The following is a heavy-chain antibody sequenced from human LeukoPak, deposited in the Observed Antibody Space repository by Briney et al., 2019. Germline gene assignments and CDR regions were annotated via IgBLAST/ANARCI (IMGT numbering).Heavy chain of an antibody. V-gene: IGHV3-23*01. D-gene: IGHD2-15*01. J-gene: IGHJ3*02. CDR1: GFTFSSYA. Sequence: GGSLRLSCAASGFTFSSYAMSWVRQAPGKGLEWVSAISGSGGSTYYADSVKGRFTISRDNSKNTLYLQMNSLRAEDTAVYYCAKGCSGGSCYLGAFDIWGQGTVVTVSS. CDR3: AKGCSGGSCYLGAFDI. CDR2: ISGSGGST.